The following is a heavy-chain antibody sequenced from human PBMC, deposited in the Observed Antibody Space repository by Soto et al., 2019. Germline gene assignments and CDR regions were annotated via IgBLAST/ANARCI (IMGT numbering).Heavy chain of an antibody. CDR3: ARWQSSGWYLDI. J-gene: IGHJ4*02. V-gene: IGHV3-7*03. D-gene: IGHD6-19*01. Sequence: EVQLVESGGGLVQPGGSLRLSCAASGLTFSNYWMSWVRQAPGKGLEWVASINQDGTLKYYVDSVKGRFTISRDNAQNSFFLKMISLSAEDTAVDYCARWQSSGWYLDIWGQGTLLSVSS. CDR2: INQDGTLK. CDR1: GLTFSNYW.